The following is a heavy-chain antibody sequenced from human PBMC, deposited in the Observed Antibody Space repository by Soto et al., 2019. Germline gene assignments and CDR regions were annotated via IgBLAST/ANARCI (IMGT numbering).Heavy chain of an antibody. Sequence: VQLVQSGPEVKKPGSSVKVSCKTSGGTLSTYSISWVRQAPGQGLEWVGRIITFVGKANVAQEFQGRVTITADRSRDTVYMELRRRTPDATAVYYCATATGGHDSGGNYVDVWGTGTTVTVSS. D-gene: IGHD5-12*01. CDR1: GGTLSTYS. CDR2: IITFVGKA. CDR3: ATATGGHDSGGNYVDV. V-gene: IGHV1-69*08. J-gene: IGHJ6*03.